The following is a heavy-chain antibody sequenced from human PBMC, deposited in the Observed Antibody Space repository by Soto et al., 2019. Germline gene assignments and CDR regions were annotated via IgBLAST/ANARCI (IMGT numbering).Heavy chain of an antibody. CDR1: GDSVSSKTAA. D-gene: IGHD3-9*01. J-gene: IGHJ5*02. Sequence: SQTLSLTCAISGDSVSSKTAAWNWIRQSPSRGLEWLGRTYFRSRWYNDYAISVKSRITINPDTSKKQYSLLLNYVTPEDTDEYFCARVSFDHFVHWFDPWGQGTLVTVSS. V-gene: IGHV6-1*01. CDR3: ARVSFDHFVHWFDP. CDR2: TYFRSRWYN.